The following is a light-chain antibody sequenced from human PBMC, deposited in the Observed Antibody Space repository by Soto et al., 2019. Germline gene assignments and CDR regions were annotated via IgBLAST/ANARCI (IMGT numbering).Light chain of an antibody. CDR1: QSVNSNY. CDR3: QESRSALWGT. CDR2: GAS. V-gene: IGKV3-20*01. J-gene: IGKJ1*01. Sequence: EIVLTQSPGTLSLSPGERATLSCSASQSVNSNYLAWYQQKPGQAPRLLFSGASSRATGIPDRFSGSGSGTVFTLTISGLQPEDSATYYCQESRSALWGTCGQGTKVDI.